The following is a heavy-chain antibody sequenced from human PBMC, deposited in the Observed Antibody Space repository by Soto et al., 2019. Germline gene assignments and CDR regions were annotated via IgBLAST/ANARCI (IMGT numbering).Heavy chain of an antibody. CDR3: TPMRGSGLYSMDV. V-gene: IGHV2-5*01. CDR2: IYSNDDN. Sequence: VNHTQTLTLTCTLSGFSLSTSGVSVGWVRQPPGEDLEWLALIYSNDDNRFSPSLKSRLTITKDTSKNKTVLTMTNMVPVDTATYYCTPMRGSGLYSMDVWGQGTPVTVSS. CDR1: GFSLSTSGVS. D-gene: IGHD3-10*01. J-gene: IGHJ6*02.